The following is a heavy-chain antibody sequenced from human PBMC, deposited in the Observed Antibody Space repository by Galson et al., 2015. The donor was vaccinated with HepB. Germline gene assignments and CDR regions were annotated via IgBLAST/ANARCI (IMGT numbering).Heavy chain of an antibody. D-gene: IGHD3-16*02. CDR2: ISAYNGNT. J-gene: IGHJ4*02. V-gene: IGHV1-18*01. Sequence: SVKVSCKASGGTFRSYAISWVRQAPGQGLEWMGWISAYNGNTNYAQKLQGRVTMTTDTSTSTAYMEPRSLRSDDTAVYYCASVHLGELSLIYWGQGTLVTVSS. CDR1: GGTFRSYA. CDR3: ASVHLGELSLIY.